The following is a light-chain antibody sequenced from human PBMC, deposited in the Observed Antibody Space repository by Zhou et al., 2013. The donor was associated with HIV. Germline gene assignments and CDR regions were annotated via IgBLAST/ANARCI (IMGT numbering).Light chain of an antibody. V-gene: IGKV1-39*01. CDR3: QQSYSTLWT. CDR1: QSISNY. Sequence: DIQMTQSPSSLSASVGDRVTITCRASQSISNYLSWYQHKPGKAPKLLIYAASSLQSGVPSRFSGSGSGTDFTLTISSLQPEDFATYYCQQSYSTLWTFGQGTKVEIK. J-gene: IGKJ1*01. CDR2: AAS.